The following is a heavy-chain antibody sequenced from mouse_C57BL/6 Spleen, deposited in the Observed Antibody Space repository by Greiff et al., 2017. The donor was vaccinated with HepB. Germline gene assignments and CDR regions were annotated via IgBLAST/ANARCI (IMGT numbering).Heavy chain of an antibody. CDR2: INPNYGTT. Sequence: EVQLQQSGPELVKPGASVKISCKASGYSFTDYNMNWVKQSNGKSLEWIGVINPNYGTTSYNQKFKGKATLTVDQSSSTAYMQLNSLTSEDSAVYYCARQFITTVVATKYFDVWGTGTTVTVSS. J-gene: IGHJ1*03. V-gene: IGHV1-39*01. CDR1: GYSFTDYN. D-gene: IGHD1-1*01. CDR3: ARQFITTVVATKYFDV.